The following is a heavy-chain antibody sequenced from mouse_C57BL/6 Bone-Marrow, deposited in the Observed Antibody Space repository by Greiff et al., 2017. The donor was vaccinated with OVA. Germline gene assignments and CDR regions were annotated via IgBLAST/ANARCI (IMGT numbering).Heavy chain of an antibody. J-gene: IGHJ2*01. CDR2: ISSGGSYT. V-gene: IGHV5-6*01. D-gene: IGHD1-1*02. Sequence: EVQGVESGGDLVKPGGSLKLSCAASGFTFSSYGMSWVRQTPDKRLEWVATISSGGSYTYYPASVTGRFTISRDNAKNTLYMKMSSLKSEDTAMYYCARLGVVYFDYWGQGTTLTVSS. CDR1: GFTFSSYG. CDR3: ARLGVVYFDY.